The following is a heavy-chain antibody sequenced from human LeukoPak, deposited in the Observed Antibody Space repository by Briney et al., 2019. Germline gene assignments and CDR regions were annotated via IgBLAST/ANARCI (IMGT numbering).Heavy chain of an antibody. CDR3: ARRGLRYFDWLFDY. CDR2: INAGNGNT. CDR1: GYTFTSYA. V-gene: IGHV1-3*01. J-gene: IGHJ4*02. Sequence: ASVKVSCKASGYTFTSYAMHWVRQAPGQRLEWMGWINAGNGNTKYSQKFQGRVTITRDTSASTAYMELSSLRSEDTAVYYCARRGLRYFDWLFDYWGQGTLVTVSS. D-gene: IGHD3-9*01.